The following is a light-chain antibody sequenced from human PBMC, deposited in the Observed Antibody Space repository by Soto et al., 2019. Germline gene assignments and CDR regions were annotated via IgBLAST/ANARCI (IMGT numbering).Light chain of an antibody. CDR3: QQYGSSST. CDR2: GAA. CDR1: QSVRGSY. Sequence: DMLLARAPRTLSLSPGERAAVSGCASQSVRGSYLAWYQQKPGQAPRLLIFGAASRATDIPDRLSGRGSGTEFTLTISSLAPEEFAVYYCQQYGSSSTFGQGTKVDIK. V-gene: IGKV3-20*01. J-gene: IGKJ1*01.